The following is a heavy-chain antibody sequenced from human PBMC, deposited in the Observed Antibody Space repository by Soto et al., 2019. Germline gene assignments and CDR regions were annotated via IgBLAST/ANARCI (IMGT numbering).Heavy chain of an antibody. CDR1: GGSISSGGYY. V-gene: IGHV4-31*03. Sequence: SETLSLTCTVSGGSISSGGYYWSWIRQHPGKGLEWIGYIYYSGSTYYNPSLKSRVTISVDTSKNQFSLKLSSVTAADTAVYYCAVAVYGSGSYYFDYWGQGTLVTVSS. CDR2: IYYSGST. D-gene: IGHD3-10*01. J-gene: IGHJ4*02. CDR3: AVAVYGSGSYYFDY.